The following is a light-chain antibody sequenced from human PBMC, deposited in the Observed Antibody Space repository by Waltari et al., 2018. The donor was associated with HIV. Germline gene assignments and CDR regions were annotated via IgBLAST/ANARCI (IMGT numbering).Light chain of an antibody. CDR1: SRDIGIYNY. CDR2: DVT. Sequence: QSALTQPRSVSGSPGHSVTISCTGTSRDIGIYNYVSWYQHHPGKATQLLISDVTRRPSGVPDRFSGSKSGNTASLTISGLQADDEADYYCCSYAGNFIYVFGTGTKVTVL. V-gene: IGLV2-11*01. J-gene: IGLJ1*01. CDR3: CSYAGNFIYV.